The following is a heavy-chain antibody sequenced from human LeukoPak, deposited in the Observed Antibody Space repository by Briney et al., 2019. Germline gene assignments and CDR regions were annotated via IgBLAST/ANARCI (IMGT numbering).Heavy chain of an antibody. CDR3: ASGRHDFLH. CDR2: INLDGTEE. J-gene: IGHJ4*02. D-gene: IGHD3/OR15-3a*01. V-gene: IGHV3-7*01. Sequence: GGSLRLSCAASGFGFSTYWMTWVRQAPGKGLEWVANINLDGTEEHYVDSSLKGRFTISRDNAKNSLYLQMTSLRVEDTAVYYCASGRHDFLHWGQGTLVTVSS. CDR1: GFGFSTYW.